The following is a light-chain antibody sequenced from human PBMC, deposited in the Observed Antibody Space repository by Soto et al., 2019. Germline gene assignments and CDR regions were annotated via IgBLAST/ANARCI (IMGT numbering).Light chain of an antibody. CDR2: ATS. Sequence: DIQMTQPPSSLSASVGDRVTITCRASKNIRSYLNWYQQKPGKAPQLLIYATSSLQTGVPSSFSASGSGTDFSLVISDLQPEDSATYYCQQGYSSRWTSGRGTKVEI. CDR1: KNIRSY. V-gene: IGKV1-39*01. CDR3: QQGYSSRWT. J-gene: IGKJ1*01.